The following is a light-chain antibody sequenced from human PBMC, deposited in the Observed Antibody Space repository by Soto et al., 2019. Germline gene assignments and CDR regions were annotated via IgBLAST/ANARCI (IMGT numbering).Light chain of an antibody. J-gene: IGKJ1*01. Sequence: EIVLTQSPATLSLSPGERATLSCRASQSVSNYLAWYQQKPGQAPRLLIYGASSRATGIPDRFSGSGSGTDFTLTISRLEPEDFAVYYCQQYGSSPITFGQGTKVDIK. CDR2: GAS. CDR3: QQYGSSPIT. CDR1: QSVSNY. V-gene: IGKV3-20*01.